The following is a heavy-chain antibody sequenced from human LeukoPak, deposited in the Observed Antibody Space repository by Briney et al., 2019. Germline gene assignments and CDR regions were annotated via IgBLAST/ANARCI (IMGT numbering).Heavy chain of an antibody. V-gene: IGHV3-30*18. CDR1: GFTFSSYG. Sequence: PGGSLRLSCAASGFTFSSYGMHWVRQAPGKGLEWVAVISYDGSNKYYADSVKGRFTISRDNSKNTLYLQMNSLRAEDTAVYYCAKGPGYGYGYGDYWGQGTLVTVSS. D-gene: IGHD5-18*01. CDR3: AKGPGYGYGYGDY. CDR2: ISYDGSNK. J-gene: IGHJ4*02.